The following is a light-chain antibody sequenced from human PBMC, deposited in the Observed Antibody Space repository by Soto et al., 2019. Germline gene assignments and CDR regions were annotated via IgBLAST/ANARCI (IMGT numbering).Light chain of an antibody. CDR1: SSNIGGNS. Sequence: QSVLTQPPAVSAAPGQKVTICCSGSSSNIGGNSVSWYQQLPGTAPKLLIYDDNKRPSGIPDRFSGSKSGTSATLGITGFQTGDEADYYCGSWDSSLSAYVLGTGTKVTVL. J-gene: IGLJ1*01. CDR2: DDN. CDR3: GSWDSSLSAYV. V-gene: IGLV1-51*01.